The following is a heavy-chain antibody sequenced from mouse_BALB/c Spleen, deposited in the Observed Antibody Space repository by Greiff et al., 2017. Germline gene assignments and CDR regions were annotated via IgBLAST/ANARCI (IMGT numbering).Heavy chain of an antibody. Sequence: QVQLQQPGAELVKPGASVKLSCKASGYTFTSYWMHWVKQRPGQGLEWIGEINPSNGRTNYNEKFKSKATLTVDKSSSTAYMQLSSLTSEDSAVYYCARVGAARATPGYWGQGTTLTVSS. J-gene: IGHJ2*01. CDR3: ARVGAARATPGY. D-gene: IGHD3-1*01. V-gene: IGHV1S81*02. CDR2: INPSNGRT. CDR1: GYTFTSYW.